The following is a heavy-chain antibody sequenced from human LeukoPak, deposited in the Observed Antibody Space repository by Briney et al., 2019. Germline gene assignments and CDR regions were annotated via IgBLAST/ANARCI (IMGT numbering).Heavy chain of an antibody. D-gene: IGHD5-24*01. CDR1: GFTFISYG. CDR3: ARDLGMGTRIDF. V-gene: IGHV3-30*02. CDR2: IRYDGSNK. J-gene: IGHJ4*02. Sequence: GGSLRLSCAASGFTFISYGMHWVRRPPGKGLEGVAFIRYDGSNKYYTDSVKGRFTISRDNSKNTLSLQMNSLRAEDTAVYYCARDLGMGTRIDFWGQGTLVTVSS.